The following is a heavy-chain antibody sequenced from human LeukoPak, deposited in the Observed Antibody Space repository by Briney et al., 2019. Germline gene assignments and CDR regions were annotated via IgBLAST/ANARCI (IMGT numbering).Heavy chain of an antibody. CDR3: ARDSGGGYYYDSSGYYAEYFQH. CDR1: GYTFTGYY. J-gene: IGHJ1*01. Sequence: RWASVTVSCKASGYTFTGYYMHWVRQAPGQGLEWMGWINPNSGGTNYAQKFQGRVTMTRDTSISTAYMELSRLRSDDTAVYYCARDSGGGYYYDSSGYYAEYFQHWGQGTLVTVSS. V-gene: IGHV1-2*02. D-gene: IGHD3-22*01. CDR2: INPNSGGT.